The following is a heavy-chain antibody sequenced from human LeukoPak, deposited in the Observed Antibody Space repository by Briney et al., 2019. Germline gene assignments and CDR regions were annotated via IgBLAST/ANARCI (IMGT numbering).Heavy chain of an antibody. CDR2: IYYSGST. CDR1: GGSISSGGYY. D-gene: IGHD3-22*01. V-gene: IGHV4-31*03. Sequence: PSQTLSLTCTVSGGSISSGGYYWSWIRQHPGKGLEWIGYIYYSGSTYYNPSLKSRVTISVDTSKNLFSLMLSSVTAADTAVYYCARDKTPLYYYDSSGYYPDAFDIWGQGTMVTVSS. CDR3: ARDKTPLYYYDSSGYYPDAFDI. J-gene: IGHJ3*02.